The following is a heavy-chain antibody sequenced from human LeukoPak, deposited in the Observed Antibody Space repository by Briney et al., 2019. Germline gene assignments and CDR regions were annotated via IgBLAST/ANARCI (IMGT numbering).Heavy chain of an antibody. CDR3: AKSGSYYFYAFDI. CDR1: GGSISIYY. CDR2: IYTSGST. V-gene: IGHV4-4*07. D-gene: IGHD1-26*01. Sequence: SETLSLTCTVSGGSISIYYWSWIRQPAGKGLEWIGRIYTSGSTNYNPSLKSRVTMSVDTSKNQFSLKLSSVTAADTAVYYCAKSGSYYFYAFDIWGQGTMVTVSS. J-gene: IGHJ3*02.